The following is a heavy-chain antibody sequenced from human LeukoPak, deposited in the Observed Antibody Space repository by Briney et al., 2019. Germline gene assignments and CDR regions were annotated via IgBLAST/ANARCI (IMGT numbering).Heavy chain of an antibody. CDR2: IHHSGST. Sequence: SETLSLTCTVSGYSISSGYYWGWIRQPPGKGLEWIGSIHHSGSTYYNPSLKSRVTISVDMSKNQFSLKLSSVTAADTAVYYCARKYSGNSNLDHWGQGTLVTVSS. CDR3: ARKYSGNSNLDH. V-gene: IGHV4-38-2*02. J-gene: IGHJ4*02. D-gene: IGHD1-26*01. CDR1: GYSISSGYY.